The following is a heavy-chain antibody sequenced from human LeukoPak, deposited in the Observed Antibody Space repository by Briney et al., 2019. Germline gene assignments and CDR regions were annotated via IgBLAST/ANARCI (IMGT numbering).Heavy chain of an antibody. CDR2: IQYSGST. CDR3: ARGEMAYSY. CDR1: GGSISNSNYY. V-gene: IGHV4-39*01. Sequence: PSETLSLTCTVSGGSISNSNYYWGWIRQPPGKGLEWLGSIQYSGSTHYNPSLKSRVTISVDTSKNQFSLNLNSVTAADTAVYYCARGEMAYSYWGQGTLVTVSS. J-gene: IGHJ4*02. D-gene: IGHD5-24*01.